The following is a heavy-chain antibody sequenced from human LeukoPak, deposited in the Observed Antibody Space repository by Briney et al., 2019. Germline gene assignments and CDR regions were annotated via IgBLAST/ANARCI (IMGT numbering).Heavy chain of an antibody. D-gene: IGHD3-10*01. V-gene: IGHV3-7*01. CDR3: ATLGSGRNYYMDV. J-gene: IGHJ6*03. Sequence: PGGSLRLSCAASGFTFSSYWMSWVRQAPGKGLEWVANIKQDGSEKYYVGSVKGRFTISRDNAKNSLYLQMNSLRAEDTAVYYCATLGSGRNYYMDVWGKGTTVTISS. CDR1: GFTFSSYW. CDR2: IKQDGSEK.